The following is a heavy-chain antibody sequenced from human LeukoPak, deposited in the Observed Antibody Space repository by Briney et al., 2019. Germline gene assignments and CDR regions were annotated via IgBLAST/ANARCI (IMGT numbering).Heavy chain of an antibody. D-gene: IGHD3-9*01. V-gene: IGHV3-74*01. CDR3: ARDLPYYDILTGYSGLFDY. CDR1: GFTFRSYW. J-gene: IGHJ4*02. CDR2: INNDGSST. Sequence: GGSLRLSCAGSGFTFRSYWMHWVRQVPGQGLVWVSRINNDGSSTTYADSVKGRFTISKDNAKNTLYLQMNSLRAEDTAVYYCARDLPYYDILTGYSGLFDYWGQGTLVTVSS.